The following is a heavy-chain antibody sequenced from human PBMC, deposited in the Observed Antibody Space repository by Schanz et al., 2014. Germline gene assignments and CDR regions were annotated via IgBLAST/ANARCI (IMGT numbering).Heavy chain of an antibody. CDR1: GYTFSDYG. CDR3: ARGPSQGYSYGHNIGAYYYGMDV. J-gene: IGHJ6*02. CDR2: ISPYTGNT. V-gene: IGHV1-18*01. Sequence: QVQLVQSGAEVKKPGASVKVSCKTSGYTFSDYGITWVRQAPGQGLEWVGWISPYTGNTHYFDKMEGRVTMTTDTSTSTAYMELRSLRSDDTAMYYCARGPSQGYSYGHNIGAYYYGMDVWGQGTTVTVSS. D-gene: IGHD5-18*01.